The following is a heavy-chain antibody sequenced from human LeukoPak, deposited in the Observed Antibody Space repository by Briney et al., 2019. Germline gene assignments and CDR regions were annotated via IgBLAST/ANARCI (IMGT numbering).Heavy chain of an antibody. V-gene: IGHV3-7*03. Sequence: GGSLRXSXVXSGFTFSSSWMSWVRRAPGKGLEWVANIKQDGTEEYYVDSVRGRFSISKDNAKNSLYLQMNSLRAEDTAVYYCARDPCHGALDYWGQGALVTVSS. J-gene: IGHJ4*02. CDR1: GFTFSSSW. D-gene: IGHD2-2*01. CDR3: ARDPCHGALDY. CDR2: IKQDGTEE.